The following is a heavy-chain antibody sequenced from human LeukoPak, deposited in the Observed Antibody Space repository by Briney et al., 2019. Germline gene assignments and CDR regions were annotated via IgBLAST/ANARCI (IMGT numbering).Heavy chain of an antibody. D-gene: IGHD1-26*01. CDR1: GGSISSYY. CDR3: ARGGDDFDY. CDR2: NYYSGST. Sequence: SETLSLTCTVSGGSISSYYWSWIRQPPGKGLEWIGYNYYSGSTNYNPSLKSRVTISVDTSKNQFSLKLSSVTAADTAVYYCARGGDDFDYWGQGTLVTVSS. V-gene: IGHV4-59*01. J-gene: IGHJ4*02.